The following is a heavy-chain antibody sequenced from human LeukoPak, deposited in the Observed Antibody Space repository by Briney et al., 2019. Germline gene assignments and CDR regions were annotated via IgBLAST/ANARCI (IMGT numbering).Heavy chain of an antibody. J-gene: IGHJ6*03. CDR3: ARGFSYYMDV. V-gene: IGHV3-48*04. D-gene: IGHD3-3*01. CDR1: GFTFSSYS. Sequence: PGGPLRLSCAASGFTFSSYSMNWVRQAPGKGLEWVSYIGSSSSTIYYADSVKGRFTISRDNAKNSLYLQMNSLRAEDTAVYYCARGFSYYMDVWGKGTTVTVSS. CDR2: IGSSSSTI.